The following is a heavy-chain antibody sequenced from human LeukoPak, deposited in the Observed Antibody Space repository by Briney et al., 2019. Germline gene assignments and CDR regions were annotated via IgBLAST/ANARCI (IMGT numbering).Heavy chain of an antibody. V-gene: IGHV4-59*12. CDR2: MFHTGST. Sequence: SETLSLTCTVSGGSTSSYYWSWIRQPPGKGLEWIGFMFHTGSTHYSPSLQSRVTISLDRSKNQFSLSLSSVTAADTAVYYCARERDYGYCDYWGQGTLVTVSS. J-gene: IGHJ4*02. D-gene: IGHD4-17*01. CDR1: GGSTSSYY. CDR3: ARERDYGYCDY.